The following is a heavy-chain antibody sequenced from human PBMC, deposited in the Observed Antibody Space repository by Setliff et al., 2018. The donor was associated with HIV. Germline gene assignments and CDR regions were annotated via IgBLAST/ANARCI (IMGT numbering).Heavy chain of an antibody. Sequence: ASVKVSCKASGDAFTDYYIHWVRQAPGQGLEWMGWINPNSGGTNYAQKFQGRVTMTRDTSISTDFMDLSRLRSDDTAVYYCARDPGYKSSWYGAFDIWGQGTMVTVSS. CDR3: ARDPGYKSSWYGAFDI. CDR2: INPNSGGT. V-gene: IGHV1-2*02. CDR1: GDAFTDYY. D-gene: IGHD6-13*01. J-gene: IGHJ3*02.